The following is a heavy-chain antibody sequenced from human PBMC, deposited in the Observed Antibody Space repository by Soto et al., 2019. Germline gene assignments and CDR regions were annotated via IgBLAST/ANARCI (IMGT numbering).Heavy chain of an antibody. Sequence: ASVKVSCKASGCTFTSYGISWVRQAPGQGLEWMGWISAYNGNTNYAQKLQGRVTMTTDTSTSTAYMELRSLRSDDTAVYYCARAGNYYDSSGSYYGFDCWGQGTLVTVS. CDR2: ISAYNGNT. V-gene: IGHV1-18*04. J-gene: IGHJ4*02. CDR3: ARAGNYYDSSGSYYGFDC. D-gene: IGHD3-22*01. CDR1: GCTFTSYG.